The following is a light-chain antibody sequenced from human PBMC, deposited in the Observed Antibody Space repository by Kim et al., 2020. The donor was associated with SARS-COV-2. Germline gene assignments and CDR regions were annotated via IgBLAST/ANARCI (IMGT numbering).Light chain of an antibody. Sequence: ELTQPPSTSGTPGQRVTISCSGRRSNIGNNFVYWYQQLPGTAPKLLIYRSSQRPSEVPDRFSGSKSGTSASLAISGLRSEDEAAYYCAAWDDGLSAVVFGGGTNLTVL. J-gene: IGLJ2*01. CDR2: RSS. V-gene: IGLV1-47*01. CDR3: AAWDDGLSAVV. CDR1: RSNIGNNF.